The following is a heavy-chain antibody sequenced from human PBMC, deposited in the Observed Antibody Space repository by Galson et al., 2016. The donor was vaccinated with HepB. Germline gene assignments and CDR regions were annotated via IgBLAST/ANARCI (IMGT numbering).Heavy chain of an antibody. CDR1: RFHFSMYA. J-gene: IGHJ5*02. V-gene: IGHV3-33*01. Sequence: SLRLSCAASRFHFSMYAMHWVRQAPGKGLEWVAVILYDGSKKYYADSVKGRFTISRDNSKNTLYLQMNSLRAEDTAVYYCARGGATPGQWLDNWFDPWGQGTLVSVSS. CDR3: ARGGATPGQWLDNWFDP. D-gene: IGHD6-19*01. CDR2: ILYDGSKK.